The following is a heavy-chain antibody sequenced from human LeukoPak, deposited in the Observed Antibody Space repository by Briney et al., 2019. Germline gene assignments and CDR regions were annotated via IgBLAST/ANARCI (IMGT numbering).Heavy chain of an antibody. CDR3: ARGTNWGSPYYFDY. CDR1: GYTFGNYE. Sequence: GASVKVSCKASGYTFGNYEINWVRQATGQGPEWMGWMNPNNGNTDYAQKFQGRVTITRDTSITTAYMELSGLRSEDTAVYYCARGTNWGSPYYFDYWGQGTLVTVSS. D-gene: IGHD7-27*01. J-gene: IGHJ4*02. V-gene: IGHV1-8*03. CDR2: MNPNNGNT.